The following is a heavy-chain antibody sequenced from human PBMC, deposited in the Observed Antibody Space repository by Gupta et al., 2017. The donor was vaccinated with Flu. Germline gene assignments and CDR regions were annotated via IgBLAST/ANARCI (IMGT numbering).Heavy chain of an antibody. J-gene: IGHJ4*01. V-gene: IGHV3-15*05. CDR2: IKIKIRGGTK. CDR1: GPACSTAW. Sequence: EVQLVESGGGLVTPGGSLRLSCAASGPACSTAWLSWVGQAPGTGLELVARIKIKIRGGTKDNTAPGTGRITIARNDSKKTLFLLMNSLKAEDTAVYYCTTGVEGVVRVGYWGQGTMVTVSS. D-gene: IGHD6-6*01. CDR3: TTGVEGVVRVGY.